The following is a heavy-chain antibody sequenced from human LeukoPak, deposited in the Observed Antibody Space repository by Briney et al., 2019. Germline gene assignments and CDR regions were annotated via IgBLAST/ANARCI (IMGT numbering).Heavy chain of an antibody. CDR2: IYYSGDT. Sequence: PSETLSLTCTVSDGAIAGYSWSWIRQPPGKGLEWIGYIYYSGDTNYNPSLQSRVTVSVDKSKNQFSLKLNSVTAADTAVYYCARDPEPEWLVPGTDYWGQGTLVTVSS. CDR3: ARDPEPEWLVPGTDY. J-gene: IGHJ4*02. CDR1: DGAIAGYS. V-gene: IGHV4-59*12. D-gene: IGHD6-19*01.